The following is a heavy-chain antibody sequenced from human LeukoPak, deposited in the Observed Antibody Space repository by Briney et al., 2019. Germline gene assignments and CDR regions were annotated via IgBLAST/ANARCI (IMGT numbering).Heavy chain of an antibody. J-gene: IGHJ3*01. D-gene: IGHD5-12*01. Sequence: GGSLKISCKNSGYRFNNYWIGWVRQMPGKGLEWMGIIYPDDSDTRYSPSFQGQVTISADKSISTAYLQWSSLKASDTAMYYCARHKAVRGSSGYDWGAFDVWGQGTMVTVSS. CDR3: ARHKAVRGSSGYDWGAFDV. CDR1: GYRFNNYW. V-gene: IGHV5-51*01. CDR2: IYPDDSDT.